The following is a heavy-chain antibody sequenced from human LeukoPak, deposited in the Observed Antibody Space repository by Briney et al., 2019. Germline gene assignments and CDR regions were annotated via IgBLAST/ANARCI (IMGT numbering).Heavy chain of an antibody. CDR3: TSPGRNYYYYKGVDV. CDR1: GVAFNNAW. Sequence: GGSLRLSCAASGVAFNNAWMSWVRQAPGKGLEWFGRIKSKTDGGTIDYAAPVKGRFTISRDDSKNMLCLQMNSLKIEDTAVYYCTSPGRNYYYYKGVDVWGQGTTVTVSS. CDR2: IKSKTDGGTI. V-gene: IGHV3-15*01. J-gene: IGHJ6*02. D-gene: IGHD1-1*01.